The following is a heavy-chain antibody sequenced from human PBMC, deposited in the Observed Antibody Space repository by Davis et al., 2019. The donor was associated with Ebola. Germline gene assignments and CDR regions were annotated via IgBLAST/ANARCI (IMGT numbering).Heavy chain of an antibody. V-gene: IGHV3-13*01. CDR3: ARGTGDPQFRCLFDL. J-gene: IGHJ2*01. D-gene: IGHD3-10*01. Sequence: GESLKISCAASGFTFSSYDMHWVRQAAGKGLEWVSASSTAGDTYYLASVKGRFTISRESAKNSLYLQMNILRAEDTALFYCARGTGDPQFRCLFDLWGRGTLVTVSS. CDR2: SSTAGDT. CDR1: GFTFSSYD.